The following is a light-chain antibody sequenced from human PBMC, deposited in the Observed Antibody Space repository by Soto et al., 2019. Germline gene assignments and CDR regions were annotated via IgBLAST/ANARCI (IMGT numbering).Light chain of an antibody. J-gene: IGKJ1*01. CDR1: QSISSS. Sequence: DIQMTQSPSTLSASVGDRVTITCRASQSISSSLAWYQQRPGKGPKLLIYDASGLQSGVPSRFSGSGSGTEFTLTINSLQPDDFATYYCQQYESPWTFGQGTKVEMK. CDR2: DAS. V-gene: IGKV1-5*01. CDR3: QQYESPWT.